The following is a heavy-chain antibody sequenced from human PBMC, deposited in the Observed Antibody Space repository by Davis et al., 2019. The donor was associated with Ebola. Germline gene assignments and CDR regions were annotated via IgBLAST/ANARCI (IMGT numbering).Heavy chain of an antibody. J-gene: IGHJ3*02. CDR3: ARAPGLGPWELLLPGVFDI. CDR1: GGSFSGYY. V-gene: IGHV4-34*01. CDR2: INHSGST. D-gene: IGHD1-26*01. Sequence: MPSETLSLTCAVYGGSFSGYYWSWIRQPPGKGLEWIGEINHSGSTNYNPSLKSRVTISVDTSKNQFSLKLSSVTAADTAVYYCARAPGLGPWELLLPGVFDIWGQGTMVTVSS.